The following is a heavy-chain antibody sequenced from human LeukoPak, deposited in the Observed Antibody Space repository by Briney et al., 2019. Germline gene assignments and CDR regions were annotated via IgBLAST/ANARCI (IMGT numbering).Heavy chain of an antibody. Sequence: GASVKVSCKASGYTFTSYYMHWVRQAPGQGLEWMGIINPSGGSTSYAQKLQGRVTMTRDTSTSTVYMELSSLRSEDTAVYYCARDWGHVYYYGSGSYPGNWFDPWGQGTLVTVSS. CDR3: ARDWGHVYYYGSGSYPGNWFDP. CDR1: GYTFTSYY. CDR2: INPSGGST. D-gene: IGHD3-10*01. V-gene: IGHV1-46*01. J-gene: IGHJ5*02.